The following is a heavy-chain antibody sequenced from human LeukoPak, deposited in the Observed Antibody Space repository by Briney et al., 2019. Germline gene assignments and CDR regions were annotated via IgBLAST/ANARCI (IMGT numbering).Heavy chain of an antibody. D-gene: IGHD2-8*01. CDR1: GFTFSSYW. V-gene: IGHV3-7*01. CDR3: GRYGLGVIFEI. J-gene: IGHJ3*02. CDR2: IKQDASET. Sequence: GGSLRLSCAASGFTFSSYWMSWVRQAPGKGLEWMASIKQDASETRYVDSVKGRFTILRDNTETSLFLHMNSLRAEDTAVYYCGRYGLGVIFEIWGHGKVVTVSS.